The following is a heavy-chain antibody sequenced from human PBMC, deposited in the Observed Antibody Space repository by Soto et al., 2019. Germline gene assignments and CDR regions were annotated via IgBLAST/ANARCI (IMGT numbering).Heavy chain of an antibody. CDR1: GFTFSNAW. D-gene: IGHD3-22*01. CDR3: TTQKTMIVVVYYFDY. J-gene: IGHJ4*02. CDR2: IKSKTDGGTT. Sequence: PGGSLRLSCAASGFTFSNAWMIWVRQAPGKGLEWVGRIKSKTDGGTTDYAAPVKGRFTISRDDSKNTLYLQMNSLKTEDTAVYYCTTQKTMIVVVYYFDYWGQGTLVTVSS. V-gene: IGHV3-15*01.